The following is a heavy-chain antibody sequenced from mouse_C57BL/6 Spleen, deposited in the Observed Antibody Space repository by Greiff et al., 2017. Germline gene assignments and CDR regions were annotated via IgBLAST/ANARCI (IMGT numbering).Heavy chain of an antibody. J-gene: IGHJ2*01. CDR1: GFNIKDDY. CDR3: TTYGSRDC. V-gene: IGHV14-4*01. D-gene: IGHD1-1*01. CDR2: IDPENGDT. Sequence: EVKLQQSGAELVRPGASVKLSCTASGFNIKDDYMHWVKQRPEQGLEWIGWIDPENGDTEYAPKFQGKATITADPSSHTAYLQLSSLTSEDAAVYYCTTYGSRDCWGQGTTLTVSS.